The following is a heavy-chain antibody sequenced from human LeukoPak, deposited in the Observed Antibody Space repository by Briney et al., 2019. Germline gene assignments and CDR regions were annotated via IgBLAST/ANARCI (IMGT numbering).Heavy chain of an antibody. Sequence: GGSLRLSCAASGFTFSNYAMSWVRQAPGKGLEWVSAITGSGGNTYYADSVKGRFTISRDNSKNTVFLQMNSLRAEDTAVYYCAKWGDYDVLTGYYVSDYWGQGTRVMVSS. CDR3: AKWGDYDVLTGYYVSDY. J-gene: IGHJ4*02. D-gene: IGHD3-9*01. CDR2: ITGSGGNT. CDR1: GFTFSNYA. V-gene: IGHV3-23*01.